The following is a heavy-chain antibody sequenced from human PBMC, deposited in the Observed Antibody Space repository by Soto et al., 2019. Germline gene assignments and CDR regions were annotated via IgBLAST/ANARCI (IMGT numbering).Heavy chain of an antibody. V-gene: IGHV3-49*03. CDR1: GFTFGDYA. Sequence: GGSLRLSCTASGFTFGDYAMSWFRQAPGKGLEWVGFIRSKAYGGTTEYAASVKGRFPITRDDSKRIAYLQMNSLKTEDTAVYYCTREDYYDSSGSSYYYGMDVWGQGTTVTVSS. D-gene: IGHD3-22*01. CDR2: IRSKAYGGTT. CDR3: TREDYYDSSGSSYYYGMDV. J-gene: IGHJ6*02.